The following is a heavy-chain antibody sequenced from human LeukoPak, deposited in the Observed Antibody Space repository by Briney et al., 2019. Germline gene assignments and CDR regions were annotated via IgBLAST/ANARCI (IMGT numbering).Heavy chain of an antibody. Sequence: GGSLRLSCVVSGFTFSSYGVNWVRQSPGKGLEWVSYISSSSSYIHYADSVKGRFTISRDNAKKSLYLQMNSLRAEDTAVYYCAKDRSPYGSGSFDYWGQGTLVTVSS. CDR2: ISSSSSYI. CDR3: AKDRSPYGSGSFDY. CDR1: GFTFSSYG. J-gene: IGHJ4*02. V-gene: IGHV3-21*04. D-gene: IGHD3-10*01.